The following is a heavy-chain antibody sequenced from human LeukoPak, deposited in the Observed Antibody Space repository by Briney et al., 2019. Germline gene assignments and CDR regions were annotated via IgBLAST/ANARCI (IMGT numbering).Heavy chain of an antibody. J-gene: IGHJ4*02. Sequence: ASVKVSCKASGYTFTGYYMHWVRQAPGQGLEWMGWINPNSGGTNYAQKLQGRVTMTTDTSTSTAYMELRSLRSDDTAVYYCARGGVYGGYTFDYWGQGTLVTVSS. CDR3: ARGGVYGGYTFDY. CDR1: GYTFTGYY. D-gene: IGHD5/OR15-5a*01. CDR2: INPNSGGT. V-gene: IGHV1-2*02.